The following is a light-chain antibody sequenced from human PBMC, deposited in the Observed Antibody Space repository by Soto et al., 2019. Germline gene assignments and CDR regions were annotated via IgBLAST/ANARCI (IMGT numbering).Light chain of an antibody. V-gene: IGKV1-13*02. CDR2: DVS. CDR3: QQYNSYPWT. J-gene: IGKJ1*01. CDR1: QGIGHA. Sequence: AIQKTQSPSSLSASVGDRVTISCRASQGIGHALGWYQQKPGKAPKLLIYDVSSLESGVPSRFSGSGSGTEFTLAISGLQPDDFATYYCQQYNSYPWTFGQGTKVDIK.